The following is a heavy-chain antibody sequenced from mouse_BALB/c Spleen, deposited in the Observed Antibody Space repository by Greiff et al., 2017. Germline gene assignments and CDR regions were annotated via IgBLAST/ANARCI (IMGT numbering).Heavy chain of an antibody. D-gene: IGHD2-14*01. CDR2: INPYNGDT. J-gene: IGHJ3*01. Sequence: VQLKESGPELVKPGASVKISCKASGYSFTGYFMNWVMQSHGKSLEWIGRINPYNGDTFYNQKFKGKATLTVDKSSSTAHMELRSLASEDSAVYYCAREAYYRYDAAWFAYWGQGTLVTVSA. CDR3: AREAYYRYDAAWFAY. CDR1: GYSFTGYF. V-gene: IGHV1-20*02.